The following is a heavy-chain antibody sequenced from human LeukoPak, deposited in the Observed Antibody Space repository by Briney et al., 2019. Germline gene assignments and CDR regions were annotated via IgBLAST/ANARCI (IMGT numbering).Heavy chain of an antibody. V-gene: IGHV1-18*01. D-gene: IGHD3-22*01. J-gene: IGHJ4*02. CDR2: ISGYNGNT. CDR3: ARGVGNYYDSSENC. Sequence: GASVKVSCKASGYTFTTYNINWVRQAPGQGLEWMGWISGYNGNTNYAQKFQGRVTITADESTSTAYMELSSLRSEDTAVYYCARGVGNYYDSSENCWGQGTLVTVSS. CDR1: GYTFTTYN.